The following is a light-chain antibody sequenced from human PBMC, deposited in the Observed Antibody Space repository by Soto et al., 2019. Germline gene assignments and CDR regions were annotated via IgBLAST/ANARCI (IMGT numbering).Light chain of an antibody. CDR1: SSNIGAGYD. CDR2: GNS. V-gene: IGLV1-40*01. J-gene: IGLJ2*01. Sequence: QSVLTQPLSVSGAPGQRVTISCTGSSSNIGAGYDVHWYQQLPGTAHKLLIYGNSNRPSGVPDRFSGSKSGTSASLAITGVQAEDEADSYCQSYDSSLSGVVFGGGTKLTVL. CDR3: QSYDSSLSGVV.